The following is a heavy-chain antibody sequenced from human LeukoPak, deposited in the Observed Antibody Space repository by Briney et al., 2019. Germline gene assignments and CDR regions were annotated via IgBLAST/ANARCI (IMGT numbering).Heavy chain of an antibody. CDR2: ISGSGGSS. Sequence: GSLRLSCAASGFTFSNSAMSWARQAPGKGLEWVSGISGSGGSSYYAESVKGRFTISRDNSKNTLYLQMSSLRAEDTVVYYCAKDRTSSPGAYWGQGTLVTVSS. V-gene: IGHV3-23*01. J-gene: IGHJ4*02. D-gene: IGHD6-6*01. CDR3: AKDRTSSPGAY. CDR1: GFTFSNSA.